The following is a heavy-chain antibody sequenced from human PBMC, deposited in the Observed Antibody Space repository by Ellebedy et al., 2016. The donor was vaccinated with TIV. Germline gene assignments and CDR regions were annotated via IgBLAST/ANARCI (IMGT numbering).Heavy chain of an antibody. CDR1: GYSFTSYW. Sequence: GESLKISCKGSGYSFTSYWISWVRQMPGKGLEWMGRIDPSDSYTNYSPSFQGHVTISADKSISTAYLQWSSLKASDTAMYYCVRQGSGWSWYFDLWGRGTLVTVSS. J-gene: IGHJ2*01. V-gene: IGHV5-10-1*01. CDR3: VRQGSGWSWYFDL. CDR2: IDPSDSYT. D-gene: IGHD6-19*01.